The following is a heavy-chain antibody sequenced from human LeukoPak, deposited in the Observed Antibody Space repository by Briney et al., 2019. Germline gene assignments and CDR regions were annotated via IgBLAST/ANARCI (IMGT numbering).Heavy chain of an antibody. D-gene: IGHD6-6*01. J-gene: IGHJ4*02. CDR2: ISYDGSNK. V-gene: IGHV3-30-3*01. CDR3: ARALQLLRGYFDY. CDR1: GSTFSSYA. Sequence: GGSLRLSCAASGSTFSSYAMHWVRQAPGKGLEWVAVISYDGSNKYYADSVKGRFTISRDNSKNTLYLQMNSLRAEDTAVYYCARALQLLRGYFDYWGQGTLVTVSS.